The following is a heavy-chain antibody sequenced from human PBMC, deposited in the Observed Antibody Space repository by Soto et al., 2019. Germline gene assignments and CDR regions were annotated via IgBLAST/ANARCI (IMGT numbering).Heavy chain of an antibody. CDR1: GFTFSSYA. CDR2: ISGSGSST. J-gene: IGHJ6*02. D-gene: IGHD2-15*01. CDR3: APAGPLYYYGMDV. Sequence: GGSRRRSCAASGFTFSSYAMSGVRQAPGKGLEWVSAISGSGSSTYYADSVKGRFTISRDNSKNTLYLQMNSLRAEDTAVYYCAPAGPLYYYGMDVWGQGTTVTVSS. V-gene: IGHV3-23*01.